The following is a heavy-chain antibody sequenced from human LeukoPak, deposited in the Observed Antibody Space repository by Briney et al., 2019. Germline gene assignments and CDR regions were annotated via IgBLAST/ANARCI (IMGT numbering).Heavy chain of an antibody. D-gene: IGHD6-19*01. CDR2: IYYSGST. J-gene: IGHJ4*02. V-gene: IGHV4-39*07. CDR1: GGSISSSSYY. CDR3: ARFGSGWWYNDY. Sequence: SETLSLTCTVSGGSISSSSYYWGWIRQPPGKGLEWIGSIYYSGSTYYNPSLKSRVTISVDTSKNQFSLKVSSVTAADTAVYYCARFGSGWWYNDYWGQGTLVTVSS.